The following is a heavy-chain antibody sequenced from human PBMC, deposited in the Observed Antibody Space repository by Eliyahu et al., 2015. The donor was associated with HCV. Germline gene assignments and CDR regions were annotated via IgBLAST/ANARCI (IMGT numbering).Heavy chain of an antibody. CDR3: VRESLTGGSYADY. J-gene: IGHJ4*02. V-gene: IGHV3-23*01. D-gene: IGHD1-26*01. CDR2: ISGSGFNT. Sequence: EVQLLESGGGLVQPGGSLRLSCAASGFXFSSYSMSWVXQAPGKGLEWVSAISGSGFNTYYTDSVKGRFTIFRDNSKNSLSLQMNSLRAEDTAVYYCVRESLTGGSYADYWGQGIPVSVSS. CDR1: GFXFSSYS.